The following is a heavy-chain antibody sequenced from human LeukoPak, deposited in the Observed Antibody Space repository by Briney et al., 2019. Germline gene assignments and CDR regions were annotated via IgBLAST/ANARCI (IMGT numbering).Heavy chain of an antibody. Sequence: GGSLRLSCAASGFTFSSYTMNWVRQAPGKGLEWVSSITRSSIYIYYADSVKGRFTISRDNAKNSLYLQMNSLRAEDTAVYYCARVKYDSSGYYGILDYWGQGTLVTVSS. J-gene: IGHJ4*02. V-gene: IGHV3-21*01. CDR1: GFTFSSYT. CDR3: ARVKYDSSGYYGILDY. CDR2: ITRSSIYI. D-gene: IGHD3-22*01.